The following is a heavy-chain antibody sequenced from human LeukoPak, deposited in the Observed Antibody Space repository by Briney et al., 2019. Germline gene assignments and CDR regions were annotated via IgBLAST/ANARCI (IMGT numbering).Heavy chain of an antibody. J-gene: IGHJ4*02. CDR3: ARDPGGSYDY. V-gene: IGHV3-23*01. CDR2: VSGSGGST. CDR1: GFSFTNYA. Sequence: GGSLRLSCAASGFSFTNYAMSWVRQAPGKGLEWVSTVSGSGGSTNYADSVKGRFTISRDNSKNTLSLQMNSLRPEDTAVYYCARDPGGSYDYWGQGTLVTVSS. D-gene: IGHD1-26*01.